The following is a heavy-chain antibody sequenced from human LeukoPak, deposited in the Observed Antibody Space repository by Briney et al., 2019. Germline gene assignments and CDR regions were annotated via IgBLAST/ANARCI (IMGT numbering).Heavy chain of an antibody. J-gene: IGHJ4*02. CDR3: AKGFSLRSYFDY. CDR1: GFTFDDYA. D-gene: IGHD4-17*01. Sequence: PGGSLRLSCAASGFTFDDYAMHWVRQAPGKGTEWVAGISWYSGSIGYADSVKGRFTISRDNAKYSLYPQMNSLRAEDTALYYCAKGFSLRSYFDYWGQGTLVTVSS. V-gene: IGHV3-9*01. CDR2: ISWYSGSI.